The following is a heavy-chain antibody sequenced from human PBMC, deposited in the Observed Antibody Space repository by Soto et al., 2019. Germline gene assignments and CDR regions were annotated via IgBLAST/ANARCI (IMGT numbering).Heavy chain of an antibody. Sequence: SETLSLTCTVSGGSISSGGYYWSWIRQHPGKGLEWIGYIYYSGSTYYNPSLKSRVTISVDTSKNQFSLKLSSVTAADTAVYYCARDSQRAGIAAATGFDPWGQGTLVTVSS. D-gene: IGHD6-13*01. V-gene: IGHV4-31*03. CDR1: GGSISSGGYY. J-gene: IGHJ5*02. CDR3: ARDSQRAGIAAATGFDP. CDR2: IYYSGST.